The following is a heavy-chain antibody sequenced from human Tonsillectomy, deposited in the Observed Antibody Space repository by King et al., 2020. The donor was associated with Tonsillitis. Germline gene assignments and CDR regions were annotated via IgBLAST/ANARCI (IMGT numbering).Heavy chain of an antibody. CDR2: IWYDGSNQ. CDR3: VRGGFVGVGVPPATGIPFDY. Sequence: VQLVESGGGVVQPGRSLRLSCAASGFTFSSYGMHWVRQAPGKGLEWVAVIWYDGSNQHYTYSVKGRFTISRDNSKNTLYLQMNSLRAEDTAVYYCVRGGFVGVGVPPATGIPFDYWGQGTLVTVSS. J-gene: IGHJ4*02. CDR1: GFTFSSYG. D-gene: IGHD2-2*01. V-gene: IGHV3-33*01.